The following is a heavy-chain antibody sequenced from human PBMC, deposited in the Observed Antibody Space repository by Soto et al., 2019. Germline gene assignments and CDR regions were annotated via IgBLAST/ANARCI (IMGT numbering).Heavy chain of an antibody. J-gene: IGHJ6*02. Sequence: AASVKVSCKVSGYTLTELSMHWVRQAPGKGLEWMGGFDPEDGETIYAQKFQGRVTMTEDTSTDTAYMELSSLRSEDTAVYYCATDRSPGPAAAGHVYYYYYGMDVWGQGTTVTVSS. CDR2: FDPEDGET. CDR3: ATDRSPGPAAAGHVYYYYYGMDV. D-gene: IGHD6-13*01. V-gene: IGHV1-24*01. CDR1: GYTLTELS.